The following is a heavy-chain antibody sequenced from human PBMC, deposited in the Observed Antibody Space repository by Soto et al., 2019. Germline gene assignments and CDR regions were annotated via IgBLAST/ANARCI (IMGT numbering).Heavy chain of an antibody. CDR3: AKAGGDYVYYYYGMDV. CDR1: GFTFSSYA. D-gene: IGHD4-17*01. Sequence: GGSLRLSCAASGFTFSSYAMSWVRQAPGKGLEWVSAISGSGGSTYYADSVKGRFTISRDNSKNTLYLQMNSLRAEDTAVYYCAKAGGDYVYYYYGMDVWGQGTTVTVSS. CDR2: ISGSGGST. J-gene: IGHJ6*02. V-gene: IGHV3-23*01.